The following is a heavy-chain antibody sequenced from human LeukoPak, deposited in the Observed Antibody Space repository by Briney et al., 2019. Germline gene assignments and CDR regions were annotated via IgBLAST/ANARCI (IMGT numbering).Heavy chain of an antibody. V-gene: IGHV3-48*03. CDR2: ISSGGSSI. Sequence: GGSLRLSCAASGFTFSSYEMNWVRQAPGKGLEWVSYISSGGSSIYYADSVKGRFTISRDNAKNSLYLQMNSLRDEDTAVYYCARDPGITAAGTISFDPWGQGTLVTVSS. CDR1: GFTFSSYE. D-gene: IGHD6-13*01. J-gene: IGHJ5*02. CDR3: ARDPGITAAGTISFDP.